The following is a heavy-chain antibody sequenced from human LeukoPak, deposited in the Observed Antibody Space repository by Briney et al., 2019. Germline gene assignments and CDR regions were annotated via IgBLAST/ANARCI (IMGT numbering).Heavy chain of an antibody. D-gene: IGHD3-22*01. CDR2: ISSSSSYI. Sequence: GGSLRLSCAASGFTFSSYSMNWVRQAPGKGLEWVSSISSSSSYIYYADSVEGRFTISRDNAKNSLYLQMNSLRAEDTAVYYCARSYDSSGYYPSQFDYWGQGTLVTVSS. CDR3: ARSYDSSGYYPSQFDY. CDR1: GFTFSSYS. J-gene: IGHJ4*02. V-gene: IGHV3-21*01.